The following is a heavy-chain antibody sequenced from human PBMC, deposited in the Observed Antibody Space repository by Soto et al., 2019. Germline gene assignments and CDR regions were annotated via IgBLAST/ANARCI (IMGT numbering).Heavy chain of an antibody. D-gene: IGHD3-16*01. CDR1: GFTFSCYA. Sequence: QVQLVASGGGVVQPGRSLRLSCAASGFTFSCYAMHRRRQAPGKGLEWVAVISYDGSNTYYADSVKGRFTIARDNSENTPYLQTSSSRAEDTAVEYCAREGLWGYFDYWGQGTLVTVSA. J-gene: IGHJ4*02. V-gene: IGHV3-30-3*01. CDR2: ISYDGSNT. CDR3: AREGLWGYFDY.